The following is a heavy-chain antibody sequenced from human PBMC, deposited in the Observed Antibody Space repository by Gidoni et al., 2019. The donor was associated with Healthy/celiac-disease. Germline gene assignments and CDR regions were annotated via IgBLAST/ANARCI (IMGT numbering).Heavy chain of an antibody. V-gene: IGHV4-61*02. CDR1: GGSISSGSSH. CDR2: IYTSGST. D-gene: IGHD6-13*01. CDR3: ATSIAAAGKGYFQH. J-gene: IGHJ1*01. Sequence: QVQLQESGPGLVKPSQTLSLTCTVSGGSISSGSSHWSWIRQPAGKGLEWIGRIYTSGSTNYNPSLKSRVTISVDTSKNQFSLKLSSVTAADTAVYYCATSIAAAGKGYFQHWGQGTLVTVSS.